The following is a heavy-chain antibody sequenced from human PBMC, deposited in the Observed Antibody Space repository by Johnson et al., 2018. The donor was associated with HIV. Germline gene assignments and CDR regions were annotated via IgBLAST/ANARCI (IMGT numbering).Heavy chain of an antibody. J-gene: IGHJ3*02. D-gene: IGHD1-14*01. CDR1: GFTFDDYA. CDR3: ARYSVSDDAFDI. V-gene: IGHV3-9*01. Sequence: VQLVESGGGLVQPGRSLRLSCAASGFTFDDYAMHWVRQAPGKGLEWVSGITWNSGSIGYADSVRGRFTISRENAKNSLYLQMNSLRAGDTAVYYCARYSVSDDAFDIWGQGTMVTVSS. CDR2: ITWNSGSI.